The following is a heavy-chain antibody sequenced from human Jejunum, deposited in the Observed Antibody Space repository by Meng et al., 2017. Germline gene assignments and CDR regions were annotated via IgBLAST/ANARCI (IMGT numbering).Heavy chain of an antibody. CDR1: GYTFTAYY. J-gene: IGHJ4*02. V-gene: IGHV1-2*06. D-gene: IGHD1-26*01. CDR2: MNTNNGDT. CDR3: AKDGGNTTDFDH. Sequence: QVHLVQAGAEEKKPEAAARVSCDSSGYTFTAYYVHWVRPAPGQGLEWMGRMNTNNGDTNYAQKFQGRVTMTRPTSTAYMDLSSLTSDDTTFYYCAKDGGNTTDFDHWGQGILVTVSS.